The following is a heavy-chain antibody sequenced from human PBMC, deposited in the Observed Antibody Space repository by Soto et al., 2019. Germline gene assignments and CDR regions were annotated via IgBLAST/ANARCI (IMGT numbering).Heavy chain of an antibody. CDR1: GDSITASYST. CDR2: FYYSGTT. Sequence: SETLSLTFTVSGDSITASYSTWAWIRQPPGKGLEWIGTFYYSGTTSQNPPLRSRITISGDTSRNQFSLNLRSVTAADSGVYYCAKLMRDEVGRSDLDHWGQGTLVTVSS. CDR3: AKLMRDEVGRSDLDH. V-gene: IGHV4-39*01. D-gene: IGHD6-25*01. J-gene: IGHJ4*02.